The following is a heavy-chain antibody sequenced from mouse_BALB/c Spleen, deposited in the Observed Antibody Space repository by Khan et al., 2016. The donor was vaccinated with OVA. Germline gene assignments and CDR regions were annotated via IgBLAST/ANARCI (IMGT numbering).Heavy chain of an antibody. D-gene: IGHD2-1*01. Sequence: VRLQQSEAELVRPGALVKLSCKASGFNIKDYYMVWVKQRPEQGLEWIGWLDPENGNTVYDPKFQDKASITADTSSNTAYLQLSSLTSEDTAVYYCVRRGYGNYWFAYWGQGTLVTVSA. J-gene: IGHJ3*01. CDR1: GFNIKDYY. CDR3: VRRGYGNYWFAY. V-gene: IGHV14-1*02. CDR2: LDPENGNT.